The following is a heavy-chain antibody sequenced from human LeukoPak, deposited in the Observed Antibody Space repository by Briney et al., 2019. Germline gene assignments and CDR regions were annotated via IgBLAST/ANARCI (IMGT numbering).Heavy chain of an antibody. CDR3: ARHHKRVSGVVSGTVDY. CDR1: GDSINSGTYY. D-gene: IGHD3-3*01. Sequence: SETLSLTCTVSGDSINSGTYYWGWIRQPPGKGLEWIGSIYYSGSTYYNPSLKSRVTISVDTSMNQFSLRLTSVTDADTAIYYCARHHKRVSGVVSGTVDYWGQGTLVTVSS. CDR2: IYYSGST. J-gene: IGHJ4*02. V-gene: IGHV4-39*01.